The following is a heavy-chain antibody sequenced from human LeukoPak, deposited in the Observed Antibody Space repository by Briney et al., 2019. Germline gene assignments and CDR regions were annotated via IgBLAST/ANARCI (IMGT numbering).Heavy chain of an antibody. CDR1: GFTFSSDS. CDR2: ISSSSSTI. CDR3: ARDYSGYDPDAFDI. Sequence: GGSLRLSCAASGFTFSSDSMNWVRQAPGKGLEWVSYISSSSSTIYYADSVKGRFTISRDNAKNSLYLQMNSLRAEDTAVYYCARDYSGYDPDAFDIWGQGTMVTVSS. J-gene: IGHJ3*02. V-gene: IGHV3-48*01. D-gene: IGHD5-12*01.